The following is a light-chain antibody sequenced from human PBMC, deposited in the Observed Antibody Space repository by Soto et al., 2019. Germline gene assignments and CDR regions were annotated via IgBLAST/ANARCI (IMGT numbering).Light chain of an antibody. CDR1: QSISNN. CDR3: QQYNDWPLT. Sequence: EIVLTQSPGTLSLSPGERVTLSCRASQSISNNHLAWYQQKPGQAPRLLIHGTSNRATGIPARFSGSGSGTEFTLTINSLQSEDFAVYYCQQYNDWPLTFGGGTKVDIK. CDR2: GTS. V-gene: IGKV3D-15*01. J-gene: IGKJ4*01.